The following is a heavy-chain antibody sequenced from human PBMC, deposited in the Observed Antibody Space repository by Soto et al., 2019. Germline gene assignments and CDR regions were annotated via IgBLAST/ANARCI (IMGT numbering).Heavy chain of an antibody. D-gene: IGHD3-10*01. CDR2: ISWNSGSI. J-gene: IGHJ4*02. V-gene: IGHV3-9*01. CDR3: AKDFGWFGEFATYFDY. CDR1: GFTFDDYA. Sequence: PGGSLRLSCAASGFTFDDYAMHWVRQAPGKGLEWVSGISWNSGSIGYADSVKGRFTISRDNAKNSLYLQMNSLRAEDTALYYCAKDFGWFGEFATYFDYWGQETLVTASS.